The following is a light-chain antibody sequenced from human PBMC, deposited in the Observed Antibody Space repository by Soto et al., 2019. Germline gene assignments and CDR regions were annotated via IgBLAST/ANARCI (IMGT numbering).Light chain of an antibody. CDR3: SSYTSRSTLI. Sequence: QSVLTQPASVSGSPGQSITISCTGTSSDVGTYNYVSWYQQHPAKAPKLMIYEVSNRPSGVSNRFSGSKSANTASLTISGLQAEDEADYYCSSYTSRSTLIFGGGTKVTVL. CDR1: SSDVGTYNY. J-gene: IGLJ2*01. CDR2: EVS. V-gene: IGLV2-14*01.